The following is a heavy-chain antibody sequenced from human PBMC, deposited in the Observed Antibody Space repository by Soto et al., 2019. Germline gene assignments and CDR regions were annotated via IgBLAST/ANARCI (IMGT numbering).Heavy chain of an antibody. J-gene: IGHJ4*02. V-gene: IGHV3-23*01. CDR3: AKDPMGLTLLTSYLYFDY. CDR1: GFTFSKYA. D-gene: IGHD1-26*01. Sequence: GGSLRLSCAASGFTFSKYAMNWVRQAPGKGLEWVSTISASARNTYYADSVKGRFTISRDNSRGTLYLQMNSLRADDTAIYYCAKDPMGLTLLTSYLYFDYWGQGTLVTVS. CDR2: ISASARNT.